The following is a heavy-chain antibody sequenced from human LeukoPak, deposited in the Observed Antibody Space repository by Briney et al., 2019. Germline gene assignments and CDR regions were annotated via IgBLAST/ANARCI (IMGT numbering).Heavy chain of an antibody. V-gene: IGHV4-61*01. CDR3: AGMRHGDYFDY. CDR1: GGSVSSGIYY. CDR2: ISYSGTT. J-gene: IGHJ4*02. D-gene: IGHD4-17*01. Sequence: PSETLSLTCTVSGGSVSSGIYYWSWIRQPPGKALEWIGYISYSGTTNYNPSLKSRVTISVDTSKNQFSLKLTSVTAADTAVYYCAGMRHGDYFDYWGQGTLVTVSS.